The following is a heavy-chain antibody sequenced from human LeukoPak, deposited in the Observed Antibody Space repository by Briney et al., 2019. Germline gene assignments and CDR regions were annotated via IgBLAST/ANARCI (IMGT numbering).Heavy chain of an antibody. CDR2: ISSGDNTI. Sequence: GGSLRLSCAASGFTFSDSYMSWIRQAPGKGLEWVAYISSGDNTIYYADSVKGRFTISRDNAENSLFLQMNSLRAEDTAVYYCARGASYYDFWSGYYSGFDYWGQGTLVTVSS. J-gene: IGHJ4*02. D-gene: IGHD3-3*01. V-gene: IGHV3-11*01. CDR3: ARGASYYDFWSGYYSGFDY. CDR1: GFTFSDSY.